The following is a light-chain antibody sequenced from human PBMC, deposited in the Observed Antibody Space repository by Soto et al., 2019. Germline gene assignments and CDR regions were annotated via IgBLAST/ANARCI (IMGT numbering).Light chain of an antibody. Sequence: ETVMTQSPATLSVSPGERATLSCRASQSVNSDLAWYQKKPGQAPRLLIYGASTRATGIPARFSGGGSGTEFTLTISSLQSEDFAVYYCQQNNNWTRTFGQGTKVEIK. CDR3: QQNNNWTRT. V-gene: IGKV3-15*01. J-gene: IGKJ1*01. CDR2: GAS. CDR1: QSVNSD.